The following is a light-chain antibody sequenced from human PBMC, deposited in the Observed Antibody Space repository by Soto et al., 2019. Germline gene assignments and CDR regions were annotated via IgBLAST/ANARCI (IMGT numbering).Light chain of an antibody. CDR2: GAF. CDR1: QSVSRN. V-gene: IGKV3-15*01. Sequence: IVLTQSPGTLSLSTGERATLSCRASQSVSRNYVAWYQQKPGQAPRLLIYGAFTRATGIPARFSGSGSGTQFTLTISSLQSEDFAVYYCQQYNNWPPAWTFGQGTKVDIK. CDR3: QQYNNWPPAWT. J-gene: IGKJ1*01.